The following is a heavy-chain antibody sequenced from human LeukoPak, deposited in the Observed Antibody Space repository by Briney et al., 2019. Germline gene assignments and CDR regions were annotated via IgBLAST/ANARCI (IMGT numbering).Heavy chain of an antibody. CDR2: ISWNSGSI. J-gene: IGHJ4*02. CDR1: GFTFDDYA. V-gene: IGHV3-9*01. Sequence: PGGSLRLSCAAYGFTFDDYAMHWVRQAPGKGLEWVSGISWNSGSIGYADSVKGRFTTSRDNAKNSLYLQMNSLRAEDTALYYCAKDMGYSSSWYYFDYWGQGTLVTVSS. CDR3: AKDMGYSSSWYYFDY. D-gene: IGHD6-13*01.